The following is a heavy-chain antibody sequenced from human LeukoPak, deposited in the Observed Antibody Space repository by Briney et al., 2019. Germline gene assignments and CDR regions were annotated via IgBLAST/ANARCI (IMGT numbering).Heavy chain of an antibody. V-gene: IGHV3-23*01. CDR3: ARDGTYGGIGLDV. D-gene: IGHD4-23*01. CDR1: GFTFSSYG. Sequence: GGSLRLSCAASGFTFSSYGMSWVRQAPGKGLEWVSAISGSGGSTYYADSVKGRFTISRDNSKNTLYLQMNSLRAEDTAVYYCARDGTYGGIGLDVWGKGTTVTVSS. J-gene: IGHJ6*04. CDR2: ISGSGGST.